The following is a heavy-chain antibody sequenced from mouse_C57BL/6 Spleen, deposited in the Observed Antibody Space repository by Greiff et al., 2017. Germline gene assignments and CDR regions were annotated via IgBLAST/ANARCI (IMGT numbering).Heavy chain of an antibody. V-gene: IGHV1-62-2*01. CDR3: ARHEAADYYGSSYGWYFDV. J-gene: IGHJ1*03. D-gene: IGHD1-1*01. Sequence: VKLQQSGAELVKPGASVKLSCKASGYTFTEYTIHWVKQRSGQGLEWIGWFYPGSGSIKYNEKFKDKATLTADKSSSTVYMELSRLTSEDSAVYFCARHEAADYYGSSYGWYFDVWGTGTTVTVSS. CDR1: GYTFTEYT. CDR2: FYPGSGSI.